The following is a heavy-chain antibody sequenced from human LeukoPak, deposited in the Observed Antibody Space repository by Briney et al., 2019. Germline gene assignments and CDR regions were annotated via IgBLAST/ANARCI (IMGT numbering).Heavy chain of an antibody. CDR3: ARGPYSSLSYYFDY. V-gene: IGHV4-4*02. CDR1: GGSISSSNW. Sequence: SGTLSLTCAVSGGSISSSNWWSWVRQPPGKGLEWIGYIYYSGSTNYNPSLKSRVTISVDTSKNQFSLKLSSVTAADTAVYYCARGPYSSLSYYFDYWGQGTLVTVSS. J-gene: IGHJ4*02. D-gene: IGHD6-13*01. CDR2: IYYSGST.